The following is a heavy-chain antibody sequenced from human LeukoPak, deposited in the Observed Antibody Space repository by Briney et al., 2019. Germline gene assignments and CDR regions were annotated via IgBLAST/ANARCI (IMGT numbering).Heavy chain of an antibody. CDR2: IRYDGSNK. Sequence: GGSLSLSCAASGFTFSSYGMHWVRQAPGKGLEWVAFIRYDGSNKYYADSVKGRFTISRDNSKNTLYLQMNSLRAEDTAVYYCAKEAEFTYDYWGQGTLVTVSS. CDR3: AKEAEFTYDY. J-gene: IGHJ4*02. CDR1: GFTFSSYG. D-gene: IGHD3-16*01. V-gene: IGHV3-30*02.